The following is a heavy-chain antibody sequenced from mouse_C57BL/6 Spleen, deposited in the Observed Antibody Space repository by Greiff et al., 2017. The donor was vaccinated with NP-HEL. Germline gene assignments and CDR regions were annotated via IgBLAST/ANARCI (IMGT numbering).Heavy chain of an antibody. CDR3: AIYYGNSYWYFDV. Sequence: QVQLKQPGAELVRPGTSVKLSCKASGYTFTSYWMHWVKQRPGQGLEWIGVIDPSDSYTNYNQKFKGKATLTVDTSSSTAYMQLSSLTSEDSAVYYCAIYYGNSYWYFDVWGTGTTVTVSS. J-gene: IGHJ1*03. V-gene: IGHV1-59*01. CDR1: GYTFTSYW. CDR2: IDPSDSYT. D-gene: IGHD2-1*01.